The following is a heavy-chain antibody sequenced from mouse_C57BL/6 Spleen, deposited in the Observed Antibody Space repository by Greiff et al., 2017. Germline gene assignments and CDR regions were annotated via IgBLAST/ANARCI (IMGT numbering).Heavy chain of an antibody. CDR1: GYAFSSSW. CDR3: AIREGQLRLEATEDAMDY. D-gene: IGHD3-2*02. V-gene: IGHV1-82*01. J-gene: IGHJ4*01. CDR2: LYPGDGDT. Sequence: QVQLQQSGAELVRPGASVKISCKASGYAFSSSWMNWVKQRPGKGLEWIGRLYPGDGDTNYNGKFKGKATLTADKSSSTAYMQLSSLTSEDSAVYCCAIREGQLRLEATEDAMDYWGQGTSVTVSS.